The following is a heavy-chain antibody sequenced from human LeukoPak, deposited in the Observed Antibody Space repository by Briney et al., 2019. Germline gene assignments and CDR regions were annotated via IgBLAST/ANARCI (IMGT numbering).Heavy chain of an antibody. Sequence: SVTVSCKAAGGTVSSYGINWWRQAHGPGLGWMGRIITIFGIANYAQTFHSRVTITADKTTSTAYMELSSLISEDEAVDYCARAHFGDYDFGSGPSSYYYYGMDVWGQGTTVTVSS. D-gene: IGHD3-3*01. CDR3: ARAHFGDYDFGSGPSSYYYYGMDV. V-gene: IGHV1-69*04. CDR2: IITIFGIA. CDR1: GGTVSSYG. J-gene: IGHJ6*02.